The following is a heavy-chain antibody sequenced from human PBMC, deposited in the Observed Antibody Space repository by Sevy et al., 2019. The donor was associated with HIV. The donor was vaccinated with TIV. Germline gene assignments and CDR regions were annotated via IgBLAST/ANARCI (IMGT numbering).Heavy chain of an antibody. D-gene: IGHD3-22*01. CDR1: GYTFTSYG. Sequence: ASVKVSCKASGYTFTSYGISWVRQAPGQGLEWMGWISAYNGNTNYAQKLQGRVTMTTDTSTSTAYMELRSLRSDDTAMYYCAREQYYYDSSGYYPRMDVWGQGTTVTVSS. V-gene: IGHV1-18*01. J-gene: IGHJ6*02. CDR3: AREQYYYDSSGYYPRMDV. CDR2: ISAYNGNT.